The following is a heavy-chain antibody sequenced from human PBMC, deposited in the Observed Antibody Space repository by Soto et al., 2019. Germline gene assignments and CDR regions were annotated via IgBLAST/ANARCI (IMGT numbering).Heavy chain of an antibody. CDR1: GGSISSGGYS. CDR3: ARGGYCSSTSCLDFDY. D-gene: IGHD2-2*01. CDR2: IYHSGST. V-gene: IGHV4-30-2*01. J-gene: IGHJ4*02. Sequence: SETLSLTCAVSGGSISSGGYSWSWIRQPPGKGLEWIGYIYHSGSTYYNPSLKSRVTISVDRSKNQFSLKLSSVTAADTAVYYCARGGYCSSTSCLDFDYWGQGTLVTVSS.